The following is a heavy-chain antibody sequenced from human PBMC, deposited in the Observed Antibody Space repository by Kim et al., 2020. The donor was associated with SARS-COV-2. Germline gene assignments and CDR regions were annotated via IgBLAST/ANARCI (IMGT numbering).Heavy chain of an antibody. J-gene: IGHJ6*02. CDR3: ARMVGYCSGGSCDSGWYYYYGMDV. V-gene: IGHV1-18*01. CDR2: ISAYNGNT. D-gene: IGHD2-15*01. Sequence: ASVKVSCKASGYTFTSYGISWVRQAPGQGLEWMGWISAYNGNTNYAQKLQGRVTMTTDTSTSTAYMELRSLRSDDTAVYYCARMVGYCSGGSCDSGWYYYYGMDVWGHGTTVTVSS. CDR1: GYTFTSYG.